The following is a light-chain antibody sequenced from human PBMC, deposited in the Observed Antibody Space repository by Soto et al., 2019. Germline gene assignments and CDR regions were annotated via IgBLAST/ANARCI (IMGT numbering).Light chain of an antibody. V-gene: IGKV3-11*01. CDR2: DAS. CDR1: QSVIRY. CDR3: XXXXXXXWT. Sequence: EIVLTQSQATRSLSPGERATLSWGASQSVIRYLAWYQQRPGQAPRLLIYDASYRATGIPARFSVSGSGTDFTLTISSLEXGDFAVXXXXXXXXXXWTFGQGTKVDIK. J-gene: IGKJ1*01.